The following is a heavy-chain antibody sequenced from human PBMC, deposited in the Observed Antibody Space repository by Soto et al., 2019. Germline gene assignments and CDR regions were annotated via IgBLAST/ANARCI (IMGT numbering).Heavy chain of an antibody. Sequence: QVQLVESGGGVVQPGRSLRLSCAASGFTFSSYGMHWVRQAPGKGLEWVAVIWYDGSNKYYADSVKGRFTISRDNSKNTLYLQMNSLRAEDTAVYYCARDGIGYCSSTSCYANWFDPWGQGTLVTVSS. CDR2: IWYDGSNK. J-gene: IGHJ5*02. CDR1: GFTFSSYG. V-gene: IGHV3-33*01. CDR3: ARDGIGYCSSTSCYANWFDP. D-gene: IGHD2-2*01.